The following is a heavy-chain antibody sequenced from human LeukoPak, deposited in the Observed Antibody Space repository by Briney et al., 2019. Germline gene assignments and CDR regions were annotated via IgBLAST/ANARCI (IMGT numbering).Heavy chain of an antibody. V-gene: IGHV4-30-4*01. J-gene: IGHJ3*02. CDR2: IYDSGST. D-gene: IGHD2-15*01. Sequence: PSETLSLTCTVSGASIRSGDYYWSWIRQPPGKGLEWIGYIYDSGSTYYNPSLKSRIAISVDTSENRFSLKLSSVTATDTAVYYCARDCSGGSCYGAFDIWGQGTMVTVSS. CDR1: GASIRSGDYY. CDR3: ARDCSGGSCYGAFDI.